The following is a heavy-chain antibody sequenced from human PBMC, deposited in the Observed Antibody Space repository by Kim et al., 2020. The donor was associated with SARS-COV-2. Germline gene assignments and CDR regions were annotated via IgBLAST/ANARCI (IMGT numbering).Heavy chain of an antibody. CDR1: GFTFSSYE. Sequence: GGSLRLSCAASGFTFSSYEMNWVRQAPGKGLEWVSYLSSSGSTIYYADSVKGRFTISRDNAKNSLYLQMNSLRAEDTAVYYCARDFGLKWLVMISGYGMDVWGQGTTVTVSS. CDR2: LSSSGSTI. V-gene: IGHV3-48*03. CDR3: ARDFGLKWLVMISGYGMDV. J-gene: IGHJ6*02. D-gene: IGHD6-19*01.